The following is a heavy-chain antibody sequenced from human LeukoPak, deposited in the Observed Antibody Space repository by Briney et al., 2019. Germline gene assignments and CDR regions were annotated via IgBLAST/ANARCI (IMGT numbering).Heavy chain of an antibody. V-gene: IGHV1-8*01. CDR2: MNPNSGNT. CDR3: ARVTTMVRGVKTPMGY. J-gene: IGHJ4*02. D-gene: IGHD3-10*01. Sequence: GASVKVSCKASGYTFTSYDINWVRQATGQGLEWMGWMNPNSGNTGYAQKFQGRVTMTRNTSISTAYMELSSLRSEDTAVYYCARVTTMVRGVKTPMGYWGQGTLVTVSS. CDR1: GYTFTSYD.